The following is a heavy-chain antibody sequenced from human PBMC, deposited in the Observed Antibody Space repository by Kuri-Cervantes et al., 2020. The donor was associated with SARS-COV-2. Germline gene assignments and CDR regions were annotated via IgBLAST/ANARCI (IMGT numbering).Heavy chain of an antibody. V-gene: IGHV4-39*07. CDR2: IYYSGST. CDR1: GGSISSGDYY. CDR3: ARVGVVIAIPDY. J-gene: IGHJ4*02. Sequence: SETLSLTCTVSGGSISSGDYYWSWIRQPPGKGLEWIGGIYYSGSTYYNPSLKSRVTISVDTSKNQFSLKLSSVTAADTAVYYCARVGVVIAIPDYWGQGTLVTVSS. D-gene: IGHD2-21*01.